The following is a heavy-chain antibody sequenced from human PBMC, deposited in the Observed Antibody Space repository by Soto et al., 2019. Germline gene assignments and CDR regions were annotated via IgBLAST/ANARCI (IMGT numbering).Heavy chain of an antibody. CDR2: ISSSGSTI. J-gene: IGHJ2*01. CDR3: GIQELTTASAFLLNRSSDL. Sequence: QAPGKGLEWVSYISSSGSTIYYADSVKGRFTISRDNAKNSLYLQMNSLRAEFIFLEYCGIQELTTASAFLLNRSSDL. D-gene: IGHD3-10*01. V-gene: IGHV3-48*03.